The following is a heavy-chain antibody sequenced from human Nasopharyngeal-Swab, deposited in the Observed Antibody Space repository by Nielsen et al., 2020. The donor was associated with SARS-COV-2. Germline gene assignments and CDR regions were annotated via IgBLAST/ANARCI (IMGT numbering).Heavy chain of an antibody. J-gene: IGHJ3*02. CDR2: INPSGGST. V-gene: IGHV1-46*01. Sequence: WVRQAPGQGLEWMGVINPSGGSTSYAQKFQGRVTMTRDTSTSTVYMELSSLRSEDTAVYYCARDRDCSSTSCYLGIDIWGQGTMVTVSS. D-gene: IGHD2-2*01. CDR3: ARDRDCSSTSCYLGIDI.